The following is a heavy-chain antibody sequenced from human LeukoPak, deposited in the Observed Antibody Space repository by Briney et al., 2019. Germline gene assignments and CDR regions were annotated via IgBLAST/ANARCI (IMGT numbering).Heavy chain of an antibody. D-gene: IGHD6-19*01. CDR3: ARAPRGWGLDY. CDR1: GFTFSSYS. Sequence: GGSLRLSCAASGFTFSSYSMNLVRQAPGKGLEWVSSISSSSSYIYYADSVKGRFTISRDNAKNSLYLQMNSLRAEDTAVYYCARAPRGWGLDYWGQGTLVTVSS. V-gene: IGHV3-21*01. J-gene: IGHJ4*02. CDR2: ISSSSSYI.